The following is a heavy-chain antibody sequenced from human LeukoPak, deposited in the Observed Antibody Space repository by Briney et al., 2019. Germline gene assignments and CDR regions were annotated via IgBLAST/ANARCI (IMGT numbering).Heavy chain of an antibody. D-gene: IGHD3-22*01. J-gene: IGHJ4*02. CDR2: VIPIFGTA. V-gene: IGHV1-69*13. CDR3: ARSGYDSSGYYGY. Sequence: SVKVSCKASGGTFSSYAISWVRQAPGQGLEWVGGVIPIFGTANYAKKVQGRVTITADESTSTAYMELSSLRSEDTAVYYCARSGYDSSGYYGYWGQGTLVTVSS. CDR1: GGTFSSYA.